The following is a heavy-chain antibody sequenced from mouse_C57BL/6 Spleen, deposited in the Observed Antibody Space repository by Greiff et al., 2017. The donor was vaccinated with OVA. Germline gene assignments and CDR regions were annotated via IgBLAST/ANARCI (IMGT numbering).Heavy chain of an antibody. CDR1: GYTFTSYW. D-gene: IGHD1-1*01. V-gene: IGHV1-55*01. J-gene: IGHJ1*03. CDR2: IYPGSGST. CDR3: ARGTTVYWYFDV. Sequence: VQLQQPGAELVKPGASVKMSCKASGYTFTSYWITWVKQRPGQGLEWIGDIYPGSGSTNYNEKFKSKATLTVDTSSSTAYMQLSSLTSEDSAVYYCARGTTVYWYFDVWGTGTTVTVSS.